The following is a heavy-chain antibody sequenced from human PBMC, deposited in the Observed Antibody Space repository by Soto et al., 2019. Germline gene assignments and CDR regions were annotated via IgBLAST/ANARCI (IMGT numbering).Heavy chain of an antibody. D-gene: IGHD6-13*01. CDR2: ISGSGGST. V-gene: IGHV3-23*01. Sequence: PGGSLRLSCAASGFTFSSYAMSWVRQAPGKGLEWVSAISGSGGSTYYADSVKGRFTISRDNSKNTLYLQMNSLRAEDTAVYYCAKASQSGIAAAGPIPLCWFDPWGQGTLVTVSS. CDR1: GFTFSSYA. J-gene: IGHJ5*02. CDR3: AKASQSGIAAAGPIPLCWFDP.